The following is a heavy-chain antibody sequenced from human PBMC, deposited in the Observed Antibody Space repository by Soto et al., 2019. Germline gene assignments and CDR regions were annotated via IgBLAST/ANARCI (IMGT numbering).Heavy chain of an antibody. Sequence: ETLSLTCTVSGGSISCYYWGWIRQPPGKGLEWIGNIYYSGSANYDPSLRSRVTISLNTSKNQFSLNLNSVTAADTAIYYCARWTYCGGDCYWLDFWGQGTLVTVSS. J-gene: IGHJ4*02. CDR2: IYYSGSA. V-gene: IGHV4-59*01. D-gene: IGHD2-21*02. CDR1: GGSISCYY. CDR3: ARWTYCGGDCYWLDF.